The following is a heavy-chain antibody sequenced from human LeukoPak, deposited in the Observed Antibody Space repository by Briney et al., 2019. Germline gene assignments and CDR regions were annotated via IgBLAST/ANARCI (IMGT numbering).Heavy chain of an antibody. CDR2: IYYSGST. CDR3: AREHSRAFDY. CDR1: GGSFSGYY. V-gene: IGHV4-59*01. D-gene: IGHD2-15*01. Sequence: SEALSLTCAVYGGSFSGYYWSWIRQPPGKGLEWIGYIYYSGSTNYNPSLKSRVTISVDTSKNQFSLKLSSVTAADTAVYYCAREHSRAFDYWGQGTLVTVSS. J-gene: IGHJ4*02.